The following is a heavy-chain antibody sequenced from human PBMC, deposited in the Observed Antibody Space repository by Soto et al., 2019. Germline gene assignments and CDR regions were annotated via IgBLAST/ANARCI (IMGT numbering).Heavy chain of an antibody. CDR3: ARARVYDSSGYYKPYAFDI. V-gene: IGHV4-59*08. CDR1: GGSISSYY. D-gene: IGHD3-22*01. Sequence: PSETLSLTCTVSGGSISSYYWSWIRQPPGKGLEWIGYIYYSGSTNYNPSLKSRVTISVDTSKNQFSLKLSSVTAADTAVYYCARARVYDSSGYYKPYAFDIWGQGTMVTVSS. J-gene: IGHJ3*02. CDR2: IYYSGST.